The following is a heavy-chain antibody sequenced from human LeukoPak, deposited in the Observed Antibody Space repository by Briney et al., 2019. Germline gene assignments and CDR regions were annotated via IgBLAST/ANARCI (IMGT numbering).Heavy chain of an antibody. D-gene: IGHD6-13*01. J-gene: IGHJ4*02. CDR2: INPNSGGT. Sequence: GASVKVSCKASGYTFTGYYMHWVRQAPGQGLEWMGWINPNSGGTNYAQKFQGRVTMTRDTSISTAYMELSRLRSDDTAVYYCARDGIAAAGQSDYWGQGTPVTVSS. CDR3: ARDGIAAAGQSDY. V-gene: IGHV1-2*02. CDR1: GYTFTGYY.